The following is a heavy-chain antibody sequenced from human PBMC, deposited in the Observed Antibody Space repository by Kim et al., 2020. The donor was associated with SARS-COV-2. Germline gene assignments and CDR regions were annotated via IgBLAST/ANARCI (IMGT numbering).Heavy chain of an antibody. CDR1: GFSFSSYP. Sequence: GGSLRLSCAASGFSFSSYPMHWVRQAPGKGLEDVSAISSNGGGTYYANSVKGRFTISRDNSKNTLYLQMGSLRAEDMAVYYCARPDSSGWSGGAFDVWG. J-gene: IGHJ3*01. V-gene: IGHV3-64*01. CDR2: ISSNGGGT. D-gene: IGHD6-19*01. CDR3: ARPDSSGWSGGAFDV.